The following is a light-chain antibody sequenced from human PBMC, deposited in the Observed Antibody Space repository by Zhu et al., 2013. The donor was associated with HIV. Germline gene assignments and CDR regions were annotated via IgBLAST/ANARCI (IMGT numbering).Light chain of an antibody. CDR3: QQSYSSPPWT. Sequence: EIQMTQTPSTLPASVGDRVTITCRASQSISYYVNWYQQKPGKAPKLLIYAASSLQSGVPSRFSGSGSGTDFTLTISSLQHEDLATYYCQQSYSSPPWTFGQGTKVEVK. V-gene: IGKV1-39*01. CDR2: AAS. J-gene: IGKJ1*01. CDR1: QSISYY.